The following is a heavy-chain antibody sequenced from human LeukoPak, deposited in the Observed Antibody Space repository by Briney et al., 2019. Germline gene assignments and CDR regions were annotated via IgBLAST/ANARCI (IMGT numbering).Heavy chain of an antibody. J-gene: IGHJ4*02. CDR1: GFTFSSYS. D-gene: IGHD3-3*01. V-gene: IGHV3-21*01. Sequence: GGSLRLSCAASGFTFSSYSMNWVRQAPGKGLEWVSSISSSSSYIYYADSVKGRFTISRDNAKNSLYLQMNSLRAEDTAVYYCARGKEDYDFWSGYWSDFDYWGQGTLVTVSS. CDR3: ARGKEDYDFWSGYWSDFDY. CDR2: ISSSSSYI.